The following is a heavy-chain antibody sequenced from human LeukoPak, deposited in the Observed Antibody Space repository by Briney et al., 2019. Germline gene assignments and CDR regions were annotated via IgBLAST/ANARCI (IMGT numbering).Heavy chain of an antibody. J-gene: IGHJ6*03. V-gene: IGHV1-8*03. CDR3: ARGVNTYLWFGGDYMDV. CDR2: MNPNSGNT. D-gene: IGHD3-16*01. CDR1: GYTFTSYD. Sequence: ASVKVSCKASGYTFTSYDINWVRQATGQGLEWMGWMNPNSGNTGYAQKFQGRVTITRNTSISTAYMELSSLRSEDTAVYYCARGVNTYLWFGGDYMDVWGNGSTVTVSS.